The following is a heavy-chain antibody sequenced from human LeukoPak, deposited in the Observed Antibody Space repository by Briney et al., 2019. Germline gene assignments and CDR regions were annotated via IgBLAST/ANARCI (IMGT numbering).Heavy chain of an antibody. CDR3: ARHRDPQWDQLLNDAFDI. D-gene: IGHD2-2*01. CDR2: IYTSGST. Sequence: SETLSLTCTVSGGSISSGSYYWSWIRQPAGKGLEWIGRIYTSGSTNYNPSLKSRVTISVDTSKNQFSLKLSSVTAADTAVYYCARHRDPQWDQLLNDAFDIWGQGTMVTVSS. CDR1: GGSISSGSYY. J-gene: IGHJ3*02. V-gene: IGHV4-61*02.